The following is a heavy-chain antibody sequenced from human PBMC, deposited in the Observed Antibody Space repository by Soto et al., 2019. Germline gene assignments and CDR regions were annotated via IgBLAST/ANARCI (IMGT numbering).Heavy chain of an antibody. J-gene: IGHJ6*02. CDR3: ARDLCPLGSGSPCPTFGMDV. CDR1: GYTFTGHS. CDR2: LKPDNGVT. Sequence: QVQLVQSGAEVKPPGASVEFYCKSSGYTFTGHSMHWVLHVSGRRLEFLGCLKPDNGVTYYAPKFQGRVTFTRDTSNTIAYMEMSGLHSDDTAVYFCARDLCPLGSGSPCPTFGMDVWGQGTTVAVTS. V-gene: IGHV1-2*02. D-gene: IGHD3-10*01.